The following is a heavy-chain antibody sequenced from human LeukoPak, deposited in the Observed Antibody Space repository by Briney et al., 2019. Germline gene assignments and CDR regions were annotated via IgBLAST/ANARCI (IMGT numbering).Heavy chain of an antibody. D-gene: IGHD1-26*01. CDR2: IYHSGST. CDR3: ARVGSYYFDY. Sequence: SETLSLTCTVSGYSISSGYYWGWIRQPPGKGLEWIGSIYHSGSTYYNPSLKSRVTISVDTSKNQFSLKLSSVTAADTAVYYCARVGSYYFDYWGQGTLVTVSS. J-gene: IGHJ4*02. CDR1: GYSISSGYY. V-gene: IGHV4-38-2*02.